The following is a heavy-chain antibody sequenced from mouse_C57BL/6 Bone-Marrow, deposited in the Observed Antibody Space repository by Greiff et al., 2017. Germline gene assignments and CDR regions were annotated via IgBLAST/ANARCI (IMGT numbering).Heavy chain of an antibody. V-gene: IGHV1-20*01. D-gene: IGHD1-1*01. Sequence: DVQLQESGPELVKPGDSVKISCKASGYSFTGYFMNWVMQSHGKSLEWIGRINPYNGDTFYNQKFKGKATLTVDKSSSTAHMELRSLTSEDSAVYYCARNYGSSLAWFAYWGQGTLVTVSA. CDR2: INPYNGDT. CDR1: GYSFTGYF. J-gene: IGHJ3*01. CDR3: ARNYGSSLAWFAY.